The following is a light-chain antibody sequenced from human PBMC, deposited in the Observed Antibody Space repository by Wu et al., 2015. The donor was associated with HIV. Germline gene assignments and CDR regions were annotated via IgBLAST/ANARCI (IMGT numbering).Light chain of an antibody. V-gene: IGKV3D-15*01. CDR2: GAS. CDR3: QQYGSSPQT. CDR1: QSVSSN. J-gene: IGKJ1*01. Sequence: EIVMTQSPATLSVFPGERATLSCRASQSVSSNLAWYQQKPGQAPRLLIYGASTRATGIPARFSGSGSRREFTLTISSLQSEDFAAYYCQQYGSSPQTFGQGTKVEIK.